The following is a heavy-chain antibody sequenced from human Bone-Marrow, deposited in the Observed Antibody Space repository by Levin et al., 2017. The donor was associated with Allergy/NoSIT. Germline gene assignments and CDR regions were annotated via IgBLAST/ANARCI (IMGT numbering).Heavy chain of an antibody. D-gene: IGHD3-10*01. V-gene: IGHV3-33*01. CDR1: GFTFSSYG. J-gene: IGHJ3*02. CDR3: ARVDSSGSLDAFDI. Sequence: GESLKISCAASGFTFSSYGMHWVRQAPGKGLEWVAVIWYDGSNKYYADSVKGRFTISRDNSKNTLYLQMNSLRAEDTAVYYCARVDSSGSLDAFDIWGQGTMVTVSS. CDR2: IWYDGSNK.